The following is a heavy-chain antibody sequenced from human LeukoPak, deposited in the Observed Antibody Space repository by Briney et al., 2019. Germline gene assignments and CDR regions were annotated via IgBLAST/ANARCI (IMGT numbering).Heavy chain of an antibody. D-gene: IGHD3-22*01. CDR1: GYSISSGYY. CDR3: ARSITMIVGVDAFDI. V-gene: IGHV4-38-2*01. Sequence: SETPSLTCAVSGYSISSGYYWGWIRRPPGKGLEWSGSIYHSGSTYYNPSLKSRVTISVDTSKNQFSLKLSSVTAADTAVYYCARSITMIVGVDAFDIWGQGTMVTVSS. J-gene: IGHJ3*02. CDR2: IYHSGST.